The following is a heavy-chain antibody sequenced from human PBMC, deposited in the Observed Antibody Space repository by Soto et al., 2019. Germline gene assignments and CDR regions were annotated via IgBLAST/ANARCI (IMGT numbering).Heavy chain of an antibody. CDR2: IYYTGST. V-gene: IGHV4-59*01. CDR1: GGSISSYY. CDR3: ANFNWYFDL. Sequence: QVQLQESGPGLVKPSETLSLTCTVSGGSISSYYWSWIRQPPGKGLEWIGYIYYTGSTNYNPSLKGRVTISVDTSKNQFSLQLSSVTAADTAVYCCANFNWYFDLWGRGTLVTVSS. J-gene: IGHJ2*01.